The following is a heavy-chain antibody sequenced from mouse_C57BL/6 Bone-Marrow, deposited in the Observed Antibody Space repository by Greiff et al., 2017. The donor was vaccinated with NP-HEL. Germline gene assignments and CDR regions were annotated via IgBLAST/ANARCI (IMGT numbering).Heavy chain of an antibody. CDR3: ARGLRFAN. Sequence: QVQLQQSGAELVRPGTSVKLSCKASGYTFTSYWMHWVKQRPGQGLEWIGVIDPSDSYTNYNQKFKGKATLTVDTSSSTAYMQLSSLTSEDSAVYYCARGLRFANGGQGTLVTVSA. CDR1: GYTFTSYW. D-gene: IGHD3-1*01. J-gene: IGHJ3*01. CDR2: IDPSDSYT. V-gene: IGHV1-59*01.